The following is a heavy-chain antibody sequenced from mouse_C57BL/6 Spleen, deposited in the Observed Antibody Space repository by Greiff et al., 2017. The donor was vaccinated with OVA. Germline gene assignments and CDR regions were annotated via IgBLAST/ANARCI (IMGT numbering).Heavy chain of an antibody. CDR1: GYTFTSYW. CDR2: IHPNSGST. D-gene: IGHD1-1*01. Sequence: VQLQQPGAELVKPGASVKLSCKASGYTFTSYWMHWVKQRPGQGLEWIGMIHPNSGSTNYNEKFKSKATLTVDKSSSTAYMQLSILTSEDSAVYYGHYYGSSYDYFDYWGQGTTLTVSS. V-gene: IGHV1-64*01. J-gene: IGHJ2*01. CDR3: HYYGSSYDYFDY.